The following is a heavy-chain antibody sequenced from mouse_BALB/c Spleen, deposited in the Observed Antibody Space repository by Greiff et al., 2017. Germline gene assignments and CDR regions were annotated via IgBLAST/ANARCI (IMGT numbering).Heavy chain of an antibody. J-gene: IGHJ4*01. CDR1: GYSITSGYY. V-gene: IGHV3-6*02. CDR2: ISYDGSN. Sequence: EVQVVESGPGLVKPSQSLSLTCSVTGYSITSGYYWNWIRQFPGNKLEWMGYISYDGSNNYNPSLKNRISITRDTSKNQFFLKLNSVTTEDTATYYCASSGSSGQMDYWGQGTSVTVSS. D-gene: IGHD1-1*01. CDR3: ASSGSSGQMDY.